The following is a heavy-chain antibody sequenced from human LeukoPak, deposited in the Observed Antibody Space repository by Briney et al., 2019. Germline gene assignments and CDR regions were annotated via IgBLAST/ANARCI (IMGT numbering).Heavy chain of an antibody. J-gene: IGHJ4*02. CDR2: IYYSGST. CDR3: ARQSDYDDY. V-gene: IGHV4-39*01. CDR1: GGSISSSSYY. Sequence: SETLSLTCTVSGGSISSSSYYWGWIRRPPGKGLEWIGSIYYSGSTYYNPSLKSRVTISVDTSKNQFSLKLSSVTAADTAVYYCARQSDYDDYWGQGTLVTVSS.